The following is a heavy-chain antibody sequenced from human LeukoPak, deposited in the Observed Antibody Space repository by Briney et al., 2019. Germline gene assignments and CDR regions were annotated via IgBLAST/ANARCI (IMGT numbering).Heavy chain of an antibody. J-gene: IGHJ4*02. Sequence: GGSLRLSCAASGFTFSSYAMIWVRQAPGKGLEWVSAISGTVGSTYYADSVKGRFTISRDNSKNTLYLQMNSLRAEDTAVYYCAKDRGSIAVAGIDYWGQGTLVTVSS. D-gene: IGHD6-19*01. CDR3: AKDRGSIAVAGIDY. CDR2: ISGTVGST. V-gene: IGHV3-23*01. CDR1: GFTFSSYA.